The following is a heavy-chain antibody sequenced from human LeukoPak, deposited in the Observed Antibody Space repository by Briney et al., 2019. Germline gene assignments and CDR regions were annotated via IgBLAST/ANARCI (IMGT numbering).Heavy chain of an antibody. V-gene: IGHV3-64*01. CDR3: ARGSRDGYNFGFDP. D-gene: IGHD5-24*01. Sequence: GGSLRLSCAASGFTFSSYAMHWVRQAPGKGLEYVSAISSNGGSTYYANSVKGRFTISRHNSKNTLYLQMGSLRAEDMAVYYCARGSRDGYNFGFDPWGQGTLVTVSS. CDR1: GFTFSSYA. CDR2: ISSNGGST. J-gene: IGHJ5*02.